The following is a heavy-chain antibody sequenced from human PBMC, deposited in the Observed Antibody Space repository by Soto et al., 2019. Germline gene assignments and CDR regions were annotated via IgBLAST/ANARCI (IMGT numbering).Heavy chain of an antibody. D-gene: IGHD6-13*01. V-gene: IGHV4-39*01. CDR2: IYYSGNT. Sequence: SETLSLTCSVSGGSISSSSYYWGWIRQPPGKGLEWIGSIYYSGNTYYNPSLKSRLTISVETSKNQFSLKLTSVTDADTDVYYCATNKDTTNWYLLPDYWGQGTLVTVSS. CDR1: GGSISSSSYY. CDR3: ATNKDTTNWYLLPDY. J-gene: IGHJ4*02.